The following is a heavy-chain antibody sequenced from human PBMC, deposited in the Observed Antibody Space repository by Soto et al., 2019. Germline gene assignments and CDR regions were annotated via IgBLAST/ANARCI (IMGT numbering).Heavy chain of an antibody. CDR3: ARGLVGATTGFGY. CDR2: ISSSSSYI. CDR1: GFTFSSYS. Sequence: EVQLVESGGDLVKPGGSLRLSCAASGFTFSSYSMNWVRQAPGKGLEWVSSISSSSSYIYYADSVKGRFTISRDNAKNSLYLQMNSLRAEDTALYYCARGLVGATTGFGYWGQGTLVPVSS. J-gene: IGHJ4*02. D-gene: IGHD1-26*01. V-gene: IGHV3-21*01.